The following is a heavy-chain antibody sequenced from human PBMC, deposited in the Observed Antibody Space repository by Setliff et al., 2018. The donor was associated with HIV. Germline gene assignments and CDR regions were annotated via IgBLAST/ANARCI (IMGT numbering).Heavy chain of an antibody. J-gene: IGHJ4*02. Sequence: SETLSLTCTVSGGSIGSYYWTWLRQFPGKGLEWIGFIFYTGSTTYNPSLSSRVTMSVDTSKNQFTLKLSSVTAADTAVYYCGRQVPVPGVAVTPIDYWGQGTLVTVSS. CDR3: GRQVPVPGVAVTPIDY. CDR1: GGSIGSYY. V-gene: IGHV4-59*08. D-gene: IGHD3-3*01. CDR2: IFYTGST.